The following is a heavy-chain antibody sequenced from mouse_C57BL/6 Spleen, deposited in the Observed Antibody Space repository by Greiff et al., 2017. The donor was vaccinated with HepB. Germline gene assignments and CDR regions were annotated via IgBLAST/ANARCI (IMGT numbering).Heavy chain of an antibody. J-gene: IGHJ4*01. CDR1: GFSFNTYA. V-gene: IGHV10-1*01. CDR2: IRSKSNNYAT. D-gene: IGHD1-1*01. Sequence: EVQLVESGGGLVQPKGSLKLSCAASGFSFNTYAMNWVRQAPGKGLEWVARIRSKSNNYATYYADSVKDRFTISRDDSESMLYLQMNNLKTEDTAMYYCVRHYYGRDAMDYWGQGTSVTVSS. CDR3: VRHYYGRDAMDY.